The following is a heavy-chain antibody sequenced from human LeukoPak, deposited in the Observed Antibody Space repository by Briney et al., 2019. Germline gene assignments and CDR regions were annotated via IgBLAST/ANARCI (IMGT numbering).Heavy chain of an antibody. CDR3: ATEEERGYSYGFDY. J-gene: IGHJ4*02. D-gene: IGHD5-18*01. CDR2: ISYDGSNK. Sequence: GSLRLSCAASGFTFSSYGMHWVRQAPGKGLEWVAVISYDGSNKYYADSVKGRFTISRDNPKNTLYLQMNSLRDEDTAVYYCATEEERGYSYGFDYWGQGTLVTVSS. CDR1: GFTFSSYG. V-gene: IGHV3-30*03.